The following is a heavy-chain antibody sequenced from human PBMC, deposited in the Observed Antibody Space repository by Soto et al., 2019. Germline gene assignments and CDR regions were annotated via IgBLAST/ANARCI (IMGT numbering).Heavy chain of an antibody. V-gene: IGHV3-53*01. J-gene: IGHJ4*02. D-gene: IGHD3-10*01. CDR1: GLTVSSSY. CDR2: IYSAGGT. CDR3: AKVHGSGTYNNFPDY. Sequence: LRLSCAASGLTVSSSYMSWVRQAPGKGLQWVSVIYSAGGTYYANSVKGRFTISRDISTNMVYLQMSSLTDEDTAVYYCAKVHGSGTYNNFPDYWGQGTLVTVSS.